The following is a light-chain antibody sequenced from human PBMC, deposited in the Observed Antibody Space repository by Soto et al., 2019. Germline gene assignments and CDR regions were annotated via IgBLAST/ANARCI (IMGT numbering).Light chain of an antibody. J-gene: IGLJ1*01. CDR1: SGHSHYA. V-gene: IGLV4-69*01. CDR2: LNSDGSH. CDR3: QTWGTGIYV. Sequence: QSVLTQSPSASASLGASVKLTCTLSSGHSHYAIAWHQQQPEKGPRFLIKLNSDGSHYKGDGIPDRFSGSSSGVERYLTISGLQSEDEADYYCQTWGTGIYVVGTGTKLTVL.